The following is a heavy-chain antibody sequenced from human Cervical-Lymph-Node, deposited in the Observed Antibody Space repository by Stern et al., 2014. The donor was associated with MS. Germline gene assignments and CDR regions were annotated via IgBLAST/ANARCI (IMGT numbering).Heavy chain of an antibody. CDR1: GGSFSGYY. V-gene: IGHV4-34*01. CDR2: IYHSGSA. J-gene: IGHJ5*02. CDR3: ARGNWFDP. Sequence: QVQLQQWGAGLLKPSETLSLTCAVYGGSFSGYYWSWIRQPPGKGLEWIGQIYHSGSATYNPSLKSRITITVATSKNQFSLNLTSVTAADTAVYYCARGNWFDPWGQGTLVTVSS.